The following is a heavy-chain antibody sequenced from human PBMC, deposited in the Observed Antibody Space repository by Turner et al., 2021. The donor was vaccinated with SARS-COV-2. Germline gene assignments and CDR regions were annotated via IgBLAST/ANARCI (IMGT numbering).Heavy chain of an antibody. V-gene: IGHV4-39*01. CDR2: IYYSGST. Sequence: QLQLQESGPGQVMPSETLSLTCTVSGGSISSSSSYWGWIRQPPGKGLEWIGSIYYSGSTYYNPSLKSRVTISVDTSKNQFSLKLSSVTAADTAVYYCARRRFMSGYSFDYWGQGTLVTVSS. CDR1: GGSISSSSSY. D-gene: IGHD3-3*01. J-gene: IGHJ4*02. CDR3: ARRRFMSGYSFDY.